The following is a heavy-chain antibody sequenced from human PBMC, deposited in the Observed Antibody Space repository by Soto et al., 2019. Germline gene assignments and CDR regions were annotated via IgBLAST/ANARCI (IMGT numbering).Heavy chain of an antibody. CDR2: ISSSGSTI. CDR1: GFTFSSYE. CDR3: ARGSVGWDYYGSGSTYYYYGMDV. J-gene: IGHJ6*02. V-gene: IGHV3-48*03. Sequence: TGGSLRRSCAASGFTFSSYEMNWVRQAPGKGLEWVSYISSSGSTIYYADSVKGRFTISRDNAKNSLYLQMNSLRAEDTAVYYCARGSVGWDYYGSGSTYYYYGMDVWGQGTTVTVSS. D-gene: IGHD3-10*01.